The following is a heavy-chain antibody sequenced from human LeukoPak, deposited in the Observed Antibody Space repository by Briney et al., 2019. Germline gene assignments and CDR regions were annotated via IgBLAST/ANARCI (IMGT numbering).Heavy chain of an antibody. D-gene: IGHD3-10*01. CDR1: GGSISSYY. V-gene: IGHV4-4*07. Sequence: SETLSLTSTVSGGSISSYYWSWIRQPAGKGLEWIGRIYTSGSTNYNPSLKSRVTMSVDTSKNQFSLKLSSVTAADTAVYYCARARFGELSARYYFDYWGQGTLVTVSS. CDR3: ARARFGELSARYYFDY. CDR2: IYTSGST. J-gene: IGHJ4*02.